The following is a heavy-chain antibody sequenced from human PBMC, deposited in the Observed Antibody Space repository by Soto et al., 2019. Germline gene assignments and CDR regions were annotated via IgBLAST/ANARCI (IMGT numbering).Heavy chain of an antibody. D-gene: IGHD6-13*01. CDR1: GGSISGYY. CDR3: AREDYSRKFDP. V-gene: IGHV4-59*01. Sequence: PSETLSLTCTVSGGSISGYYWSWLRQPPGKGLEWIGYIYYSGSTNYSPSLKSRVTISVDTSKNQFSLKLSSVTAADTAVYYCAREDYSRKFDPWGQGTLVTVSS. CDR2: IYYSGST. J-gene: IGHJ5*02.